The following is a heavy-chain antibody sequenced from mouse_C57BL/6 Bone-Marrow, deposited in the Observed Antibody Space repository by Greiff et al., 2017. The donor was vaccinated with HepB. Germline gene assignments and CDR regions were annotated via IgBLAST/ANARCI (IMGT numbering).Heavy chain of an antibody. J-gene: IGHJ2*01. CDR2: IDPEDGET. V-gene: IGHV14-2*01. Sequence: VQLQQSGAELVKPGASVKLSCTASGFNIKDYSMHWVKQRTEQGLEWIGRIDPEDGETKYAPNFQGKATITADTSSNTAYLQLSRLTSEDTAVYYCASVGGYWGQGTTLTVSS. D-gene: IGHD3-1*01. CDR3: ASVGGY. CDR1: GFNIKDYS.